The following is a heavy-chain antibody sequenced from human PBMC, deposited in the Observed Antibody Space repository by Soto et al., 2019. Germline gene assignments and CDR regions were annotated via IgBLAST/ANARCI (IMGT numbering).Heavy chain of an antibody. Sequence: GGSLRLSCAASGFTFSSYWMHWVRQAPGKGLVWVSRINSDGSSTSYADSVKGRFTISRDNAKNTLYLQMNSLRVEDTAVYYCAREGVYGSGSGFYYYYMDVWGKGTTVTVSS. D-gene: IGHD3-10*01. CDR2: INSDGSST. J-gene: IGHJ6*03. CDR3: AREGVYGSGSGFYYYYMDV. V-gene: IGHV3-74*01. CDR1: GFTFSSYW.